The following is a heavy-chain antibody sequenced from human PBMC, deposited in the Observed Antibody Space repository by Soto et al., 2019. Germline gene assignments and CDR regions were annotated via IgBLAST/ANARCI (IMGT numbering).Heavy chain of an antibody. CDR1: GFTFSSYA. Sequence: PGGSLRLSCAASGFTFSSYAMSWVRQAPGKGLEWVSAISGSGGSTYYADSVKGRFTISRDNSKNTLYLQMNSLRAEDTAVYYCAEVPTDIAPPRPYYYYGMDVWGQGTTVTVSS. CDR2: ISGSGGST. CDR3: AEVPTDIAPPRPYYYYGMDV. V-gene: IGHV3-23*01. D-gene: IGHD5-12*01. J-gene: IGHJ6*02.